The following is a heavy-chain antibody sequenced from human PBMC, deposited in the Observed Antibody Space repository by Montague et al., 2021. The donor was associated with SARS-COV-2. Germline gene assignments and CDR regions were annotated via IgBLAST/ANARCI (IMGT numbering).Heavy chain of an antibody. D-gene: IGHD1-1*01. J-gene: IGHJ4*02. CDR2: ISAHTETT. V-gene: IGHV1-18*01. Sequence: SVKVSCKASGYTLSNYGISWMRQGPGQRPEWMGWISAHTETTAYAQSLQGRITLTADRSTNTAYMELRGLKSDDTALYYCARVQTGYFDFWGQGTLVTVSS. CDR3: ARVQTGYFDF. CDR1: GYTLSNYG.